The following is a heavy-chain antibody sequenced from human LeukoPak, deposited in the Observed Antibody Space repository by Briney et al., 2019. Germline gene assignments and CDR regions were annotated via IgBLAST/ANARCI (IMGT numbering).Heavy chain of an antibody. J-gene: IGHJ4*02. CDR2: IKSRADGGT. V-gene: IGHV3-15*01. CDR3: TTVTTDY. Sequence: GGSLRLSCAASGFTFSDAWMSWVRQAPRQGLEWVGRIKSRADGGTDYAAPVKGRFTISRDDSKNTLYLQMNSLKTDDTAVYYCTTVTTDYWGQGTLVTVSS. D-gene: IGHD1-1*01. CDR1: GFTFSDAW.